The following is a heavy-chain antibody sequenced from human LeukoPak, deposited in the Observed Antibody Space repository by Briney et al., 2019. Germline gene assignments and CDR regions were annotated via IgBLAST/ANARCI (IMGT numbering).Heavy chain of an antibody. J-gene: IGHJ4*02. CDR2: ISGSGGST. V-gene: IGHV3-23*01. CDR3: AKASMIVVVITTLDY. Sequence: GRSLRLSCEASGFIFSSYVMGWVRQAPGKGLEWVSAISGSGGSTYYADSVKGRFTISRDNSKNTLYLQMNSLRAEDTAVYYCAKASMIVVVITTLDYWGQGTLVTVSS. CDR1: GFIFSSYV. D-gene: IGHD3-22*01.